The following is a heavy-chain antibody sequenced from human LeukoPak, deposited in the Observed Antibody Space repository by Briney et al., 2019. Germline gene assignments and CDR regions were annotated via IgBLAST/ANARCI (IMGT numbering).Heavy chain of an antibody. V-gene: IGHV4-39*07. CDR1: GGSISSSRFF. CDR2: INFSGTT. CDR3: ARGDLGIAAAYLFDP. J-gene: IGHJ5*02. D-gene: IGHD6-13*01. Sequence: SETLSLTCTVSGGSISSSRFFWAWIRQPPGKGLEWIGNINFSGTTYYNPSLKSRVTLSVDPSKNQFSLKLSSVTAADTAVYYCARGDLGIAAAYLFDPWGQGTLVTVSS.